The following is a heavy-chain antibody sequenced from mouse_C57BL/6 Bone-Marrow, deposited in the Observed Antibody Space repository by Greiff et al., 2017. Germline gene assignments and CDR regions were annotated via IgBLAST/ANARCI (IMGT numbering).Heavy chain of an antibody. V-gene: IGHV1-82*01. CDR2: IYPGDGDT. D-gene: IGHD1-1*01. CDR1: GYAFSSSW. J-gene: IGHJ2*01. Sequence: VQLQQSGPELVKPGASVKISCKASGYAFSSSWMNWVKQRPGKGLEWIGRIYPGDGDTNYNGKFKGKATLTADKSSSTAYMQLSSLTSEDSAVYFCLTTVVATDYWGQGTTLTVSS. CDR3: LTTVVATDY.